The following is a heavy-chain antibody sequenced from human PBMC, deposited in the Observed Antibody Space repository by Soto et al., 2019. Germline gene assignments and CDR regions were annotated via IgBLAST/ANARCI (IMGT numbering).Heavy chain of an antibody. CDR3: ARAGLKTLEMATTF. CDR2: INANSGGT. V-gene: IGHV1-2*02. CDR1: GYTFTGYY. J-gene: IGHJ4*02. D-gene: IGHD1-1*01. Sequence: ASVKVSCKASGYTFTGYYMHWVRQAPGQGLEWMGWINANSGGTKYAQKFQGRVTMTRDTSISTAYMELSRLTSDDTAVYYCARAGLKTLEMATTFWGQGTLVTVSS.